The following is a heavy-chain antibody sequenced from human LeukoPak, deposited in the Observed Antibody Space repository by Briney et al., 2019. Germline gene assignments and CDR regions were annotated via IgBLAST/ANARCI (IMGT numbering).Heavy chain of an antibody. D-gene: IGHD1-26*01. J-gene: IGHJ4*02. CDR3: ARSAVQANTPFYFDF. CDR1: GFIFNSYA. CDR2: ISAGSSNT. V-gene: IGHV3-48*01. Sequence: GGSLRLSCSASGFIFNSYAMNWVRQAPGSGLQWVAAISAGSSNTFYADSVKGRFTISRDDADNFLHLQMNSLSAEDTAVYYCARSAVQANTPFYFDFWGQGALVTVSS.